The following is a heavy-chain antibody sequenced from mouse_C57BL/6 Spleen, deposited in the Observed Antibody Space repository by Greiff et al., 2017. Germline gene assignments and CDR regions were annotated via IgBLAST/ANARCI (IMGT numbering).Heavy chain of an antibody. D-gene: IGHD1-1*01. V-gene: IGHV14-4*01. J-gene: IGHJ1*03. CDR1: GFNIKDDY. Sequence: VQLQQSGAELVRPGASVKLSCTASGFNIKDDYMHWVKQRPEQGLEWIGWIDPENGDTEYASKFQGKATITADTSYNTAYLQLSSLTSEDTAVYYCTDYYGSSDWDFDVWGTGTTVTVSS. CDR3: TDYYGSSDWDFDV. CDR2: IDPENGDT.